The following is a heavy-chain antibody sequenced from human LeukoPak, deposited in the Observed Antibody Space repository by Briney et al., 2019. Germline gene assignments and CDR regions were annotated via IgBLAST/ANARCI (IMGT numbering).Heavy chain of an antibody. CDR3: ARGAPHYYGSGSYSPPFDY. V-gene: IGHV4-61*08. J-gene: IGHJ4*02. CDR1: GGSISSGGYY. D-gene: IGHD3-10*01. Sequence: SETLSLTCTVSGGSISSGGYYWSWIRQHPGKGLEWIGYIYYSGSTNYNPSLKSRVTISVDTSKNQFSLKLSSVTAADTAVYYCARGAPHYYGSGSYSPPFDYWGQGTLVTVSS. CDR2: IYYSGST.